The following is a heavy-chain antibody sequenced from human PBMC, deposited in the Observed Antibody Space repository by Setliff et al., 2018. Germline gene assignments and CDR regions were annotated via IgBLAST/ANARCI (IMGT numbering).Heavy chain of an antibody. J-gene: IGHJ4*02. V-gene: IGHV4-61*09. D-gene: IGHD2-15*01. CDR3: AKGDGGYPSDS. CDR2: IYTSGTT. Sequence: SETLSLTCTVSGGSLSSGPYYWTWVRQPAGKGLEWIGHIYTSGTTNYSPSLRSRVTISSDTSKNQFSLQLSSVTAADTAVYYCAKGDGGYPSDSWGQGILVTVSS. CDR1: GGSLSSGPYY.